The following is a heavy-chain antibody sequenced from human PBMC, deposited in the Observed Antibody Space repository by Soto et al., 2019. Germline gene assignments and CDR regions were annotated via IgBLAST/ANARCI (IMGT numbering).Heavy chain of an antibody. J-gene: IGHJ4*02. D-gene: IGHD3-22*01. CDR1: GGSISSGGYY. Sequence: QVQLQESGPGLVKPSQTLSLTCTVSGGSISSGGYYWSWIRQHPGKGLEWIGYISYSGSTYYNPSLQSRVTIAVDTSKNHFSLKLSSVAAADTAVYYCARDRSGRNPDFDYWGQGTLVTVSS. V-gene: IGHV4-31*03. CDR3: ARDRSGRNPDFDY. CDR2: ISYSGST.